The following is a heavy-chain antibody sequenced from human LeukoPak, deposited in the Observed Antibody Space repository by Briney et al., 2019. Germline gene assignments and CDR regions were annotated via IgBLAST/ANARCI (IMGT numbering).Heavy chain of an antibody. D-gene: IGHD3-10*01. CDR1: GFTFTSSA. CDR3: AAGTMVRGVIDAFDI. J-gene: IGHJ3*02. V-gene: IGHV1-58*02. Sequence: SVKVSCKASGFTFTSSAMQWVRQARGQRLEWIGWIVVGSGNTNYAQKFQERVTITRDMSTSTAYMELSSLRSEDTAVYYCAAGTMVRGVIDAFDIWGQGTMVTVSS. CDR2: IVVGSGNT.